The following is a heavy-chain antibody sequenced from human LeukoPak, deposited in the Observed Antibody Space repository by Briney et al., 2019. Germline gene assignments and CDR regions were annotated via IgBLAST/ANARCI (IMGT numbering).Heavy chain of an antibody. D-gene: IGHD3-22*01. J-gene: IGHJ4*02. CDR3: ARDDSSGYYYVPDY. Sequence: GGSLRLSCAASGFNFSSYSMNWVRQAPGKGLEWVSSISSSSSYIYYADSVKGRFTISRDNAKNSLYLQMNSLRAEDTAAYYCARDDSSGYYYVPDYWGQGTLVTVSS. CDR1: GFNFSSYS. V-gene: IGHV3-21*01. CDR2: ISSSSSYI.